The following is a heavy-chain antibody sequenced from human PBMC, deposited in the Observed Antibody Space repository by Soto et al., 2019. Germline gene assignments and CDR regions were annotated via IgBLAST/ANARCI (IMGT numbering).Heavy chain of an antibody. CDR3: TRDRGYPDSFDL. D-gene: IGHD3-10*01. Sequence: SQTLSRTCAISGDSVSSNTATWDWIKQSPSRGLEWLGRTYYRSRWFNDYAGSVKGRITINPDNAKNKLYLQMNSLRVEDTAVYYCTRDRGYPDSFDLWGQGTMVTVSS. J-gene: IGHJ3*01. CDR1: GDSVSSNTAT. CDR2: TYYRSRWFN. V-gene: IGHV6-1*01.